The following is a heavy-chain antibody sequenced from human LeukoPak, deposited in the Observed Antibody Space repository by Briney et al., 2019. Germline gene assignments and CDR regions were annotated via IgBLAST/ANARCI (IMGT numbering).Heavy chain of an antibody. Sequence: PAGGSLRLSCGVSGFIFSSYNMNWVRQAPGKGLEWVSYISSSSSTIYYADSVKGRFTISRDNAKNSLYLQMNSLRAEDTALYYCARAADYWGQGTLVTVSS. V-gene: IGHV3-48*04. CDR2: ISSSSSTI. CDR1: GFIFSSYN. J-gene: IGHJ4*02. CDR3: ARAADY.